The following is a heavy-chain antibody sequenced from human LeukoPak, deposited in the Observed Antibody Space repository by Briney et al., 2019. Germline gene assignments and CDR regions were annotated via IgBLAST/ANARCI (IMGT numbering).Heavy chain of an antibody. CDR1: GFTFSSYW. J-gene: IGHJ4*02. CDR2: IKQDGSEK. CDR3: ARWAYGSGSYDY. D-gene: IGHD3-10*01. Sequence: GGSLRLSCAASGFTFSSYWMSWVRQAPGKGLEWVANIKQDGSEKYYVDSVKGRFTISRDNSKNTPYLQMNSLRAEDTAVYYCARWAYGSGSYDYWGQGTLVTVSS. V-gene: IGHV3-7*01.